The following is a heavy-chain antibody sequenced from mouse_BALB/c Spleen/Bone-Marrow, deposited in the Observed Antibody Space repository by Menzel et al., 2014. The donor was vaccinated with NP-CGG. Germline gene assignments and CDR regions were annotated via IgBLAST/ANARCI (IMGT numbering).Heavy chain of an antibody. V-gene: IGHV4-1*02. J-gene: IGHJ3*01. Sequence: EVQGVESGGGLVQPGGSLKLSCAASGFDFSGFWMGWVRQAPGKGLEWIGETNPDSSTINYTPSLKDRFIISRDNAKNTLYLQMSKVRSEDTALYYYARLGYYGGFAYWGQGTLVTVSA. CDR1: GFDFSGFW. CDR2: TNPDSSTI. CDR3: ARLGYYGGFAY. D-gene: IGHD2-3*01.